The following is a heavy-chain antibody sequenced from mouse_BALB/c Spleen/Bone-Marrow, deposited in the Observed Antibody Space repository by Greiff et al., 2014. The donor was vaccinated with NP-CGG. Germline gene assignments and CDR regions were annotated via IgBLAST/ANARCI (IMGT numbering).Heavy chain of an antibody. CDR3: ARGRPIYYGNLYAMDY. CDR1: GFIFSSFG. D-gene: IGHD2-1*01. CDR2: ISSGSSTT. J-gene: IGHJ4*01. V-gene: IGHV5-17*02. Sequence: VQLKESGGGLVQPGGSRKLSCAASGFIFSSFGMHWVRQAPEKGLEWVAYISSGSSTTYYADTVKGRFTISRDNPKNTLFLQMTSLRSEDTAMYYCARGRPIYYGNLYAMDYWGQGTSVTVSS.